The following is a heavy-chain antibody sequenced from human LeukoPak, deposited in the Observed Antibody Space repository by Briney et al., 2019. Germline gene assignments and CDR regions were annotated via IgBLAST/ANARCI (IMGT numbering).Heavy chain of an antibody. CDR3: ARGPLHDFWSGYLDY. Sequence: ASVKVSCTASGGTFSSYAISWVRQAPGQGLEWMGRIIPIFGTANYAQKFQGRVTITTDESTSTAYMELSSLRSEDTAVYYCARGPLHDFWSGYLDYWGQGTLVTVSS. J-gene: IGHJ4*02. CDR2: IIPIFGTA. D-gene: IGHD3-3*01. CDR1: GGTFSSYA. V-gene: IGHV1-69*05.